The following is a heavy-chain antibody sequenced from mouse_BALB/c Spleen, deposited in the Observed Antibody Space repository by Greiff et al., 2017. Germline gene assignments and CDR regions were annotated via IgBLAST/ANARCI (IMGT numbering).Heavy chain of an antibody. CDR1: GYSITSGYS. V-gene: IGHV3-6*02. CDR3: ARDQWLLPWFAY. J-gene: IGHJ3*01. D-gene: IGHD2-3*01. CDR2: ISYDGSN. Sequence: EVKLVESGPGLVKPSQSLSLTCSVTGYSITSGYSWNWIRQFPGNKLEWMGYISYDGSNNYNPSLKNRISITRDTSKNQFFLKLNSVTTEDTATYYCARDQWLLPWFAYWGQGALVTVSA.